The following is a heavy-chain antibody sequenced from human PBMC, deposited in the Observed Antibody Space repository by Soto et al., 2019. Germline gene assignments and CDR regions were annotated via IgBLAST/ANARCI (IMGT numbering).Heavy chain of an antibody. D-gene: IGHD2-21*02. CDR3: AKDLGDYYFDY. V-gene: IGHV3-30*18. CDR1: GFTFSSYG. J-gene: IGHJ4*02. CDR2: ISYDGSNK. Sequence: QVQLVESGGGVVQPGRSLRLSCAASGFTFSSYGMHWVRQAPGKWLEWVAVISYDGSNKYYADSVKGRFTISRDNSKNTLYLQMNSLRAEDTAVYYCAKDLGDYYFDYWGQGTLVTVSS.